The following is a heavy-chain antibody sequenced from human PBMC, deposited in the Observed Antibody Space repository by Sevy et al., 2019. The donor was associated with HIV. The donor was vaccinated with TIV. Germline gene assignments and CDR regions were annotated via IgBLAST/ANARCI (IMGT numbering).Heavy chain of an antibody. V-gene: IGHV3-30-3*01. CDR3: ARGEGYGLNWFDP. J-gene: IGHJ5*02. CDR2: ISYDGSNK. CDR1: GFTFSSYA. Sequence: GGSLRLSCAASGFTFSSYAMHWFRQAPGKGLEWVAVISYDGSNKYYADSVKGRFTISRDNSKNTLYLQMNSLRAEDTAVYYCARGEGYGLNWFDPWGQRTLVTVSS. D-gene: IGHD5-18*01.